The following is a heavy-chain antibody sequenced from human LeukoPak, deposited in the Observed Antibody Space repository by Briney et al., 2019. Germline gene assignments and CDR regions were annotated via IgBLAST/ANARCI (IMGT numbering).Heavy chain of an antibody. CDR3: ARVGYGSSWLPDF. V-gene: IGHV1-18*04. D-gene: IGHD6-13*01. CDR1: GYTFTNFY. Sequence: ASVKVSCKTSGYTFTNFYMHWVRQAPGQGLEWMGWISSYSGNTNYAQKFQGRVTVTTDTSRSRAYMELRSLRSDDTAIYYCARVGYGSSWLPDFWGQGTPVIVSS. J-gene: IGHJ4*02. CDR2: ISSYSGNT.